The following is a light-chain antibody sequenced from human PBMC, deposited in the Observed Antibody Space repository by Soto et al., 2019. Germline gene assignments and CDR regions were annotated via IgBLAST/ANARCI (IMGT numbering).Light chain of an antibody. CDR2: SKN. CDR3: AAWDDSLNGPV. V-gene: IGLV1-44*01. CDR1: SSNIGSNT. Sequence: QAVVTQPPSASGTPGQRVTISCSGSSSNIGSNTVNWYQQLPGTAPKLLIYSKNQRPSGVPDRFSGSKSGTSASLAISGLQSEDEADYYCAAWDDSLNGPVFGGGTKVTVL. J-gene: IGLJ3*02.